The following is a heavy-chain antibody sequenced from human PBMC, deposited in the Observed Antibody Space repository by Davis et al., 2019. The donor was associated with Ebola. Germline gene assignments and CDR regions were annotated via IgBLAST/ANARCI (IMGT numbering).Heavy chain of an antibody. CDR3: AREGGWELLTH. J-gene: IGHJ4*02. V-gene: IGHV3-7*01. CDR2: IKQDGSEK. CDR1: GFTFSSYW. D-gene: IGHD1-26*01. Sequence: GESLKISCAASGFTFSSYWMSWVRQAPGKGLERVAKIKQDGSEKYYVDSVKGRFTISRDNAKNSLYLQMNSLRAEDTAVYYCAREGGWELLTHWGQGTLVTVSS.